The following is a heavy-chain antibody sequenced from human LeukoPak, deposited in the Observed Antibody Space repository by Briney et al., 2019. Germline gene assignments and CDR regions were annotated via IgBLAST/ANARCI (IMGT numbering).Heavy chain of an antibody. Sequence: SGGSLRLSCAASGFTFSSYSMNWVRQAPGKGLEWVSSISSSSSYIYYADSVKGRFTISRDNAKNSLYLQMNSLRAEDTAVYYCARDRDYGDYGDYWGQGTLVTVSS. CDR1: GFTFSSYS. J-gene: IGHJ4*02. CDR3: ARDRDYGDYGDY. D-gene: IGHD4-17*01. V-gene: IGHV3-21*01. CDR2: ISSSSSYI.